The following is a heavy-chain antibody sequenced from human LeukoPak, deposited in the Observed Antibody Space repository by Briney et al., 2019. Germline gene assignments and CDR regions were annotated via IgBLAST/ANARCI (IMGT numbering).Heavy chain of an antibody. CDR1: GFIFSSYW. Sequence: GGSLRPSCAASGFIFSSYWMHWVRHAPGKGLAWVSRINTDGSSTSYADSVKGRFTISRDNAKNTLYLQMNSLRAEDTAVYYCAKGARVNSYAVLDYWGQGTLVTVSS. J-gene: IGHJ4*02. CDR3: AKGARVNSYAVLDY. D-gene: IGHD5-18*01. V-gene: IGHV3-74*01. CDR2: INTDGSST.